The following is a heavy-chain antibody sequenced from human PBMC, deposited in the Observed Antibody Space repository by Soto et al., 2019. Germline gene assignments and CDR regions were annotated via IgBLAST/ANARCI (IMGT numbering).Heavy chain of an antibody. Sequence: QVQLQQWGAGLLKPSETLSLTCAVYGGSLNDYYWTWIRQPPGEGLEWIGEISHSGTTNYNPSLKSRVTISVDTSKNQCSLRLTSVTAADTAVYYCARGQWLDNYWGQGTLVTVSS. V-gene: IGHV4-34*02. J-gene: IGHJ4*02. CDR3: ARGQWLDNY. CDR1: GGSLNDYY. CDR2: ISHSGTT. D-gene: IGHD6-19*01.